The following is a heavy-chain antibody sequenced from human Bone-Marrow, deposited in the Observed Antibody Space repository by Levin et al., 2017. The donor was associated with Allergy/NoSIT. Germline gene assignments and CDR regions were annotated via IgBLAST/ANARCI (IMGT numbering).Heavy chain of an antibody. Sequence: GESLKISCKASGYTFTRYAMNWLRQAPGQGLEWMGWINTDTGTATFAPGFTGRFVFSLDSSVSTAYLQISSLEAADTAVYYCARGPQTYSTSWYWFDYWGQGNLVAVSS. D-gene: IGHD6-13*01. J-gene: IGHJ4*02. CDR2: INTDTGTA. CDR3: ARGPQTYSTSWYWFDY. V-gene: IGHV7-4-1*01. CDR1: GYTFTRYA.